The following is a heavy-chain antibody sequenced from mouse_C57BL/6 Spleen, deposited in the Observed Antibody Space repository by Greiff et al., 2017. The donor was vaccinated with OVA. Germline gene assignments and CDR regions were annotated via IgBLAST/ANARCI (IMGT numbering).Heavy chain of an antibody. CDR3: ARDYDYDGDFDV. V-gene: IGHV5-17*01. CDR2: ISSGSSTI. CDR1: GFTFSDYG. J-gene: IGHJ1*03. Sequence: EVKLVESGGGLVKPGGSLKLSCAASGFTFSDYGMHWVRQAPEKGLEWVAYISSGSSTIYYADTVKGRFTISRDNAKNTLFLQMTSLRSEDTAMYYCARDYDYDGDFDVWGTGTTVTVSS. D-gene: IGHD2-4*01.